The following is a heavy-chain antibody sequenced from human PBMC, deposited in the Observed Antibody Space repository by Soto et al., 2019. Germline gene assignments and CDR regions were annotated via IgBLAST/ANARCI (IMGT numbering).Heavy chain of an antibody. CDR3: ARSCYDFWSGYYNSYYYYYMDV. CDR2: INHSGST. V-gene: IGHV4-34*01. D-gene: IGHD3-3*01. Sequence: PSETLSLTCAVYGGSFSGYYCSWIRQPPGKGLEWIGEINHSGSTNYNPSLKSRVTISVDTSKNQFSLKLSSVTAADTAVYYCARSCYDFWSGYYNSYYYYYMDVWGKGTTVTVSS. CDR1: GGSFSGYY. J-gene: IGHJ6*03.